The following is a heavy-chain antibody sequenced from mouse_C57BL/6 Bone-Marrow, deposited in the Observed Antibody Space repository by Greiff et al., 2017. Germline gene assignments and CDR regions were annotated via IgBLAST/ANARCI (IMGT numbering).Heavy chain of an antibody. J-gene: IGHJ1*03. Sequence: EVQLQQSGPELVKPGASVKISCKASGYTFTDYYMNWVKQSHGKSLEWIGDINPNNGGTSYNQKFKGKATLTVDKSSSTAYMELRILTSEDSAVDYCARECYGSPLYFDVWGTGTTVTVSS. CDR2: INPNNGGT. CDR3: ARECYGSPLYFDV. CDR1: GYTFTDYY. D-gene: IGHD1-1*01. V-gene: IGHV1-26*01.